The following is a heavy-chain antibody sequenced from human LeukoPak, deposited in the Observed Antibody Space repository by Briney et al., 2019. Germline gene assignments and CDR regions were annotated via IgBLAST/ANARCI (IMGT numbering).Heavy chain of an antibody. CDR1: GFTFSSYS. CDR3: ARGPPPTVTTPHYYYYYMDV. Sequence: GGSLRLSCAASGFTFSSYSMNWVRQAPGKGLEWVSSISSSSYIYYEDSVKHRFTITRDNAKNSLYLQMNSLRAEDTAVYYCARGPPPTVTTPHYYYYYMDVWGKGTTATTSS. CDR2: ISSSSYI. V-gene: IGHV3-21*01. J-gene: IGHJ6*03. D-gene: IGHD4-17*01.